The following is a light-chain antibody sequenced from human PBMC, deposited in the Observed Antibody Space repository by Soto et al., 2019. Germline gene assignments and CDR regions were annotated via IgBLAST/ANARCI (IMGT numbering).Light chain of an antibody. V-gene: IGKV3-20*01. J-gene: IGKJ2*01. CDR3: QHYGDSPLYT. CDR2: AAS. CDR1: QSVSSRS. Sequence: EIALTQSPGTLSLSPGERATLSCRASQSVSSRSLAWYQHKPGQAPRLLIYAASIRATSIPDRFSGSGSGTDFTLTISRLEPEDFAVYYCQHYGDSPLYTFGQGTQLEI.